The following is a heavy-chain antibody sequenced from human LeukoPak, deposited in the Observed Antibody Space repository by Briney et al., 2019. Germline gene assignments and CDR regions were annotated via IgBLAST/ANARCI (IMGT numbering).Heavy chain of an antibody. J-gene: IGHJ4*02. Sequence: SETLSLTCTVSGNSIRSSSYYRGWIRQPPGKGLEWIGYIYYSGSTYYSSSLKSRVTISVDTSKNQFSLKLNSVTAADTAVYYCASRYYYDSSGYFLYWGQGTLVTVSS. CDR1: GNSIRSSSYY. CDR2: IYYSGST. CDR3: ASRYYYDSSGYFLY. V-gene: IGHV4-39*01. D-gene: IGHD3-22*01.